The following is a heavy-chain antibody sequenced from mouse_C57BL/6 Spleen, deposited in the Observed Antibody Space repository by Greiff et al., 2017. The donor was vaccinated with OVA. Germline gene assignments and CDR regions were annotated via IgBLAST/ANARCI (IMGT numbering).Heavy chain of an antibody. CDR3: ARPQGVVATDWYFDV. D-gene: IGHD1-1*01. CDR2: ISNGGGST. J-gene: IGHJ1*03. V-gene: IGHV5-12*01. CDR1: GFTFSDYY. Sequence: EVMLVESGGGLVQPGGSLKLSCAASGFTFSDYYMYWVRQTPEKRLEWVAYISNGGGSTYYPDTVKGRFTISRDNAKNTLYLQMSRLKSEDTAMYYCARPQGVVATDWYFDVWGTGTTVTVSS.